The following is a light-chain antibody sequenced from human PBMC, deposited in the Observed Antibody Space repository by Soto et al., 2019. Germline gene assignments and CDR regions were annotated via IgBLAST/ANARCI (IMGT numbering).Light chain of an antibody. V-gene: IGKV1-5*01. J-gene: IGKJ1*01. Sequence: DIQMTQSPSTLSASVGDRVTIPCRSSQSISSWLAWYQQKPGKAPKLLIYDASSLESGVPSRFSGRGAGTEFTLTISSLEPDDFATYYCQQYNSYWTFGQGNKVESK. CDR3: QQYNSYWT. CDR1: QSISSW. CDR2: DAS.